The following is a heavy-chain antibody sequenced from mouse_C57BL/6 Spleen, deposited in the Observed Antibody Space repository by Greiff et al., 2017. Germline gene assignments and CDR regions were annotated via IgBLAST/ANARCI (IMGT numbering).Heavy chain of an antibody. J-gene: IGHJ2*01. CDR1: GYTFTSYG. V-gene: IGHV1-81*01. CDR3: GTEFDC. CDR2: IYPRRGNT. Sequence: QVHVKQSGAELARPGASLKLSCTASGYTFTSYGISWVQQGTGQGLEWIGEIYPRRGNTYYNEKFKGQATLTADKSSSTAYMELRSLTSEDCAVYFCGTEFDCWGQGTTRTVSS.